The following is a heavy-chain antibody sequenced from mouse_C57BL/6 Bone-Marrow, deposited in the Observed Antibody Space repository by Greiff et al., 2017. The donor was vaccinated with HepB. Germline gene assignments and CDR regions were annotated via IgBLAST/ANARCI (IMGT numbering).Heavy chain of an antibody. J-gene: IGHJ2*01. CDR3: ARYLVTTGYYFDY. V-gene: IGHV1-54*01. Sequence: SGAELVRPGTSVKVSCKASGYAFTNYLIEWVKQRPGQGLEWIGVINPGSGGTNYNEKFKGKATLTADKSSSTAYMQLSSLTSEDSAVYFCARYLVTTGYYFDYWGQGTTLTVSS. D-gene: IGHD2-2*01. CDR2: INPGSGGT. CDR1: GYAFTNYL.